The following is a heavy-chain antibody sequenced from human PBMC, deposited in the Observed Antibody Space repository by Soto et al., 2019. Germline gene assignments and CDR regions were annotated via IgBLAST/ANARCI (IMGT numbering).Heavy chain of an antibody. J-gene: IGHJ6*02. V-gene: IGHV3-23*01. CDR2: ISGSGGST. Sequence: VQLLESGGGLVQPGGSLRLSCAASGFTFSSYAMSWVRQAPGKGLEWVSAISGSGGSTYYADSVKGRFTISRDNSKNTLYLQMNSLRAEDTAVYYCAKTAVRSGEYYYYYGMDVWGQGTTVTVSS. CDR1: GFTFSSYA. CDR3: AKTAVRSGEYYYYYGMDV. D-gene: IGHD3-16*01.